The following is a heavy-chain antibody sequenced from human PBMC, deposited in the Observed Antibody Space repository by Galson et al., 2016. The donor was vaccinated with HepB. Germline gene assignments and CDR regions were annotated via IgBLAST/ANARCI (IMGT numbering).Heavy chain of an antibody. J-gene: IGHJ4*02. CDR1: GDSISPNGDY. V-gene: IGHV4-39*01. CDR2: VDYSGGT. Sequence: SETLSLTCSVSGDSISPNGDYWSWIRQSPGKGLEWIGSVDYSGGTFYNLSLRSRVTLSVGTSKTQFFLTLTSVTATDTALYYCARHSIASHLDFRGQGTLVTVSS. CDR3: ARHSIASHLDF.